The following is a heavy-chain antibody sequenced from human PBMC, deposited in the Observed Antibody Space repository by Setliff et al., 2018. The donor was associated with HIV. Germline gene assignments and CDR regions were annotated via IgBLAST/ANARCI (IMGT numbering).Heavy chain of an antibody. CDR1: GGSIGNYY. CDR3: ARLVGPYYDFWSGFQVWFDP. J-gene: IGHJ5*02. D-gene: IGHD3-3*01. V-gene: IGHV4-59*01. CDR2: IHYNGNR. Sequence: SETLSLTCTVSGGSIGNYYWNWIRQSPGKGLEWIAYIHYNGNRNYNPSLKSRVTISVDTTKNQFSLKMASVTAADTAVYYCARLVGPYYDFWSGFQVWFDPWGQGTLVTVSS.